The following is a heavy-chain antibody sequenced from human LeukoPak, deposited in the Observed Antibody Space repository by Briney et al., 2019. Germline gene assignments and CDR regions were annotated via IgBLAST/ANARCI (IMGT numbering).Heavy chain of an antibody. CDR1: GYTFTSYY. Sequence: ASVKVSCKASGYTFTSYYVHWVRQAPGQGLEWMGIIDPGGGTTTYAQRFQGRVTTTRDTSTSTLYMELSSLRSEDTAVYYCARLSESPDYWGQGTLVTVSS. V-gene: IGHV1-46*01. CDR2: IDPGGGTT. J-gene: IGHJ4*02. D-gene: IGHD2/OR15-2a*01. CDR3: ARLSESPDY.